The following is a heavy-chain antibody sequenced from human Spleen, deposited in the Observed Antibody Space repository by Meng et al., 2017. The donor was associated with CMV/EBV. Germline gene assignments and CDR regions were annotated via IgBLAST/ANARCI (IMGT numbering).Heavy chain of an antibody. CDR2: ISSSSSTI. V-gene: IGHV3-48*04. Sequence: GESLKISCAASGFSFSNYSMNWVRQAPGKGLEWISYISSSSSTIYYADSVKGRFTISRDNAKNSLDLQMNSLRAEDTAVYYCARDLSDSSGYRFPNWFDPWGQGTLVTVSS. CDR3: ARDLSDSSGYRFPNWFDP. D-gene: IGHD3-22*01. J-gene: IGHJ5*02. CDR1: GFSFSNYS.